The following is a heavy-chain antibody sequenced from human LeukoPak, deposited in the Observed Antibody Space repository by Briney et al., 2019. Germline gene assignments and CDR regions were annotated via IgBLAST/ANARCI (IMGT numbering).Heavy chain of an antibody. J-gene: IGHJ4*02. CDR3: ARVRFSNYFDY. Sequence: GGSLRLSCAASGFTFSNYRMNWVRQAPGKGLEWVSYISSSSSTIYYADSVKGRFTISRDNAKNSLYLQMNSLRAEDTAVYYCARVRFSNYFDYWGQGTLVTVSS. CDR2: ISSSSSTI. D-gene: IGHD3-3*01. CDR1: GFTFSNYR. V-gene: IGHV3-48*01.